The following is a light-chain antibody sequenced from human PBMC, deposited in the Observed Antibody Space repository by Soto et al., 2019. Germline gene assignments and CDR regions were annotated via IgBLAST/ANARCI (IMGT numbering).Light chain of an antibody. CDR1: SNDVGGYGY. J-gene: IGLJ3*02. V-gene: IGLV2-14*01. Sequence: QPVLTQPASVSGSPGETITISCTGTSNDVGGYGYVSWYRQYAGKAPTLMVSEVSYRPSGVSDRFSGSKSGTTAFLTISGLQTEDEGHYYCSSYSPSSLLFGGGTQLTVL. CDR2: EVS. CDR3: SSYSPSSLL.